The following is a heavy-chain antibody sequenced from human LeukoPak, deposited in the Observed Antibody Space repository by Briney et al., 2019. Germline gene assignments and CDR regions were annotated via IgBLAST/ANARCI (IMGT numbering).Heavy chain of an antibody. D-gene: IGHD3-3*01. V-gene: IGHV1-69*04. CDR3: ARVVFRDDLLEWPYYYYGMDV. CDR1: GGTFSSYA. CDR2: IIPILGIA. J-gene: IGHJ6*02. Sequence: GASVKVSCKASGGTFSSYAISWVRQAPGQGLEWMGRIIPILGIANYAQKFQGRVTMTRNTSISTAYMELSSLRSEDTAVYYCARVVFRDDLLEWPYYYYGMDVWGQGTTVTVSS.